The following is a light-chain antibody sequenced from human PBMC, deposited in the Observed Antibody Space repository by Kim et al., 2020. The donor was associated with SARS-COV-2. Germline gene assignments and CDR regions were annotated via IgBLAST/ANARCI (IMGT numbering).Light chain of an antibody. CDR3: QTWDTDIKV. Sequence: ATAKLTCALSSGNGSYGIAGHEQQPEKGRRYLMKLNRDGSHSKGDGITDRFSGSSSGAERYLTISSLQSEDEAGYYCQTWDTDIKVFGGGTQLTVL. CDR2: LNRDGSH. J-gene: IGLJ2*01. V-gene: IGLV4-69*01. CDR1: SGNGSYG.